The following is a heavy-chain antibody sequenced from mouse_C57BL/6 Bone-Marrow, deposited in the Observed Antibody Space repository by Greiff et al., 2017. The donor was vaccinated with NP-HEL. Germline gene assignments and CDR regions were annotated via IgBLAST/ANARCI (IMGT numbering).Heavy chain of an antibody. Sequence: VQLQQSGPELVKPGASVKLSCKDSGYTFTSYDINWVKQRPGQGLEWIGWSIPTDGSTKYNEKFMGKATLTVDTSSSTAYMELHSLTSEDSAVYFCARLGSSYVWYFDVWGTGTTVTVSS. V-gene: IGHV1-85*01. D-gene: IGHD1-1*01. CDR2: SIPTDGST. J-gene: IGHJ1*03. CDR3: ARLGSSYVWYFDV. CDR1: GYTFTSYD.